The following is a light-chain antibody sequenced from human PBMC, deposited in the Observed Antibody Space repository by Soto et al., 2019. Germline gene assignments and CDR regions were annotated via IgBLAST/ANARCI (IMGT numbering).Light chain of an antibody. CDR3: AAWDDSLSSPV. CDR2: ADN. V-gene: IGLV1-44*01. CDR1: GSNIGSNT. J-gene: IGLJ2*01. Sequence: QSVLTQSPSESVTPGRRVTISCSGSGSNIGSNTVNWYQQLPGTAPKLLIYADNQRPSGVPDRFSGSKSGTSASLAISGLQSEDEADYYCAAWDDSLSSPVFGGGTKLTVL.